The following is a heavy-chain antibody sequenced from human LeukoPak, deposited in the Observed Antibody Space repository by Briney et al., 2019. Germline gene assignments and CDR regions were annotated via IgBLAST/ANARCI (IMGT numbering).Heavy chain of an antibody. D-gene: IGHD3-10*01. CDR1: GFTFSGPA. CDR2: IRSKANSYET. CDR3: TRHTLLWFGELLDDAFDI. Sequence: GWSLRLSCAASGFTFSGPAMHWVRQASGKGLEWVGRIRSKANSYETAYAVSVKGRFTISRDDSKNTAYLQMNSLKTEDTAVYYCTRHTLLWFGELLDDAFDIWGQGTMVTVSS. J-gene: IGHJ3*02. V-gene: IGHV3-73*01.